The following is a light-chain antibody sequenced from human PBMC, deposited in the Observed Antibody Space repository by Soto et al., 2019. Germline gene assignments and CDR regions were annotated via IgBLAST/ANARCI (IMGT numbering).Light chain of an antibody. CDR1: QGISSY. J-gene: IGKJ4*01. CDR3: QQYYSYPLT. V-gene: IGKV1-8*01. CDR2: AAS. Sequence: IQMTQSQSSLSASVGDRVTIAFRASQGISSYLAWYQQKPGKAPKLLIYAASTLQSGVPSRFSGSGSGTDFTLTISCLQSEDFATYYCQQYYSYPLTFGGGTKV.